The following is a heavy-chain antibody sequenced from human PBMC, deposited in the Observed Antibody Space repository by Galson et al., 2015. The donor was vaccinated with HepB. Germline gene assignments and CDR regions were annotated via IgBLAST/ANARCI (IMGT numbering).Heavy chain of an antibody. CDR2: ISSSSSYT. V-gene: IGHV3-11*06. CDR3: AREWATIFGVVLDYYYYYGMDV. J-gene: IGHJ6*02. CDR1: GFTFSDYY. D-gene: IGHD3-3*01. Sequence: SLRLSCAASGFTFSDYYMSWIRQAPGKGLEWVSYISSSSSYTNYADSVKGRFTISRDNAKNSLYLQMNSLRAEDTAAYYCAREWATIFGVVLDYYYYYGMDVWGQGTTVTVSS.